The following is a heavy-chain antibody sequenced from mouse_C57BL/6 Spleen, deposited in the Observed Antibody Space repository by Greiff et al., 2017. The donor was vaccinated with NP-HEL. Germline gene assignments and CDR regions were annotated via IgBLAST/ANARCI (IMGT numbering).Heavy chain of an antibody. CDR2: INPSTGGT. V-gene: IGHV1-42*01. Sequence: EVQLQQSGPELVKPGASVKISCKASGYSFTGYYMNWVKQSPEKSLEWIGEINPSTGGTTYNQKFKAKATLTVDKSSSTAYMQLKSLTSEDSAVYYCARGDYGSSYLAWFAYWGQGTLVTVSA. D-gene: IGHD1-1*01. CDR1: GYSFTGYY. J-gene: IGHJ3*01. CDR3: ARGDYGSSYLAWFAY.